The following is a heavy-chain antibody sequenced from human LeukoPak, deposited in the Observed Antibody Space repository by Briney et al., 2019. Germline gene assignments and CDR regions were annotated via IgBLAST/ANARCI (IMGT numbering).Heavy chain of an antibody. CDR2: INHSGST. V-gene: IGHV4-34*01. Sequence: SETLSLTCAVYGGSFSGYYWSWIRQPPGKGLEWIGEINHSGSTNYNPSLKSRVTISLDTSKNQFSLKLTSVTAADTAVYYCARDLTSYPYNWFDPWGQGTLVTVSS. J-gene: IGHJ5*02. D-gene: IGHD3-9*01. CDR3: ARDLTSYPYNWFDP. CDR1: GGSFSGYY.